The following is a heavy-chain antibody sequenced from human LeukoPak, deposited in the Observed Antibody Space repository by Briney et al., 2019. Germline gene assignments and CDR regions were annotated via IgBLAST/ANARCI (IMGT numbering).Heavy chain of an antibody. CDR3: ARDYGGNSAPFDY. Sequence: APVKVSCKASGYTFTSYAMHWVRQAPGQRLEWMRWINAGNGNTKYSQKFQGRVTITRDTSASTAYMELSSLRSEDTAVYYCARDYGGNSAPFDYWGQGTLVTVSS. CDR1: GYTFTSYA. J-gene: IGHJ4*02. V-gene: IGHV1-3*01. CDR2: INAGNGNT. D-gene: IGHD4-23*01.